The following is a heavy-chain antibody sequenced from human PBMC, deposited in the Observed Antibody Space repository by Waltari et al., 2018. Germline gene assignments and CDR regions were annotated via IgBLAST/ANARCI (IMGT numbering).Heavy chain of an antibody. CDR1: GYTFPGSY. D-gene: IGHD3-10*01. V-gene: IGHV1-2*06. J-gene: IGHJ4*02. CDR2: INPNSGGT. CDR3: ARDLPYYYGSGTTSGGGY. Sequence: QVQLVQSGAEVKKPGASVKVPCKAAGYTFPGSYMHWVRQAPGQGLEWMGRINPNSGGTNYAQKFQGRVTMTRDTSISTAYMELSRLRSDDTAVYYCARDLPYYYGSGTTSGGGYWGQGTLVTVSS.